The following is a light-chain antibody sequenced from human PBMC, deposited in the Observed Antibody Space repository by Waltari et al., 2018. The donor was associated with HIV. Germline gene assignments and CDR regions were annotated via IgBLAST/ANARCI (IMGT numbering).Light chain of an antibody. V-gene: IGLV3-1*01. CDR2: QDT. Sequence: SYKLTQPPSLSVSPGQRASITCSGPKLGDKYTSWCHMRPGQSPVLVIFQDTKRPSGIPERFSGSKSGDTATLTISGIQAMDEADYYCQTWDNGTVIFGGGTTLTVL. CDR3: QTWDNGTVI. J-gene: IGLJ2*01. CDR1: KLGDKY.